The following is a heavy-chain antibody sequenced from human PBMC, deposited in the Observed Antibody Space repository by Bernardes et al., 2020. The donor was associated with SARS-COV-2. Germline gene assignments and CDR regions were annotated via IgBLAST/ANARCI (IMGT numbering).Heavy chain of an antibody. V-gene: IGHV3-23*01. J-gene: IGHJ6*03. CDR1: GFTFSSYA. CDR2: ISGSGGST. CDR3: AKLKVGVLMVDYMDV. D-gene: IGHD2-15*01. Sequence: GSLRLSCAASGFTFSSYAMSWVRQAPGKGLEWVSAISGSGGSTYYADSVKGRFTISRDNSKNTLYLQMNSLRAEDTAVYYCAKLKVGVLMVDYMDVWGKGTTVTVSS.